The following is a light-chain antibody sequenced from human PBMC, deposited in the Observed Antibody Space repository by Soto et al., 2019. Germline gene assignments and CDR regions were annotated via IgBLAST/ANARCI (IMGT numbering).Light chain of an antibody. CDR1: SSDVGGYNY. V-gene: IGLV2-14*01. CDR2: EVS. Sequence: QAVVTQPASVSGSPGQSITISCTGTSSDVGGYNYVSWYQQHPGKAPKLMIYEVSNRPSGVSNRFSGSKPGNTASLTISGLQAEDEADYYCSSYTSSSTLVFGTGTKVTVL. CDR3: SSYTSSSTLV. J-gene: IGLJ1*01.